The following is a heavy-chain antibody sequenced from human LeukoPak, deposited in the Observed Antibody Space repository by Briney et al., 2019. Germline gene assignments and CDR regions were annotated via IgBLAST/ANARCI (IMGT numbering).Heavy chain of an antibody. CDR1: GGSISSYY. D-gene: IGHD6-13*01. CDR3: ARLAAAGTRWFDP. J-gene: IGHJ5*02. Sequence: SETLSLTCTVSGGSISSYYWSWIRQPPGKGLEWIGYIYYSGSTNYNPSLKSRVTISVDTSKNQFSLKLSSVTAAGTAVYYCARLAAAGTRWFDPWGQGTLVTVSS. CDR2: IYYSGST. V-gene: IGHV4-59*01.